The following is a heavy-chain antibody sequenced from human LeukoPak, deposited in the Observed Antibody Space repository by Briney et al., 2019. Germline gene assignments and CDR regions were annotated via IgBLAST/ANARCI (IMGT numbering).Heavy chain of an antibody. CDR3: ARGRRYFQH. V-gene: IGHV4-34*01. J-gene: IGHJ1*01. CDR1: GGSFSGYY. CDR2: INHGGST. Sequence: SETLSLTCAVYGGSFSGYYWSWIRQPPGKGLEWIGEINHGGSTNYNPSLKSRVTISVDTSKNQFSLKLSSVTAADTAVYYCARGRRYFQHWGQGTLVTVSS.